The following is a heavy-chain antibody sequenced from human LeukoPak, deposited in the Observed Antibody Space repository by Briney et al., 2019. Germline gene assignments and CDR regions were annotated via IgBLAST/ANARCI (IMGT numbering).Heavy chain of an antibody. Sequence: GGSLRLSCAASGFTFSISAMPWVRQAPDKGLEWVAVISYDGSNKYYADSVKGRFTISRDNSKNTLYLQMNSLRADDTAVYYCARGEYSSSWYYYYYGMDVWGQGTTVTVSS. J-gene: IGHJ6*02. V-gene: IGHV3-30-3*01. CDR3: ARGEYSSSWYYYYYGMDV. D-gene: IGHD6-13*01. CDR2: ISYDGSNK. CDR1: GFTFSISA.